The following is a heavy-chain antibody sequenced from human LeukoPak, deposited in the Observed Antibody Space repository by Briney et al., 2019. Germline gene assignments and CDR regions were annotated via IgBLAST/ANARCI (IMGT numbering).Heavy chain of an antibody. Sequence: SETLSLTCGVYGGSFSGYYWNWIRQSPGKGLEWIGEINHSGSTNYNPSLKSRVTISLDTSKSQFSLKVRYVTAADTAVYYCARGLNDSWTGENYWGQGTLVTVSS. D-gene: IGHD3-3*01. V-gene: IGHV4-34*01. CDR2: INHSGST. CDR1: GGSFSGYY. CDR3: ARGLNDSWTGENY. J-gene: IGHJ4*02.